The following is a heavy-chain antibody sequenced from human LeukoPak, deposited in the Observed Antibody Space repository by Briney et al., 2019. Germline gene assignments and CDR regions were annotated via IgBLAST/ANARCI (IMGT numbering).Heavy chain of an antibody. Sequence: ASVKVSCKASGYTFTSYAISWVRQAPGQGLEWMGWISAYTGNTHYAQKLQGRVTMTTDTSTSTAYMELRSLRSDDTAVYYCARGRFLEWFAYWGQGTLVTVSS. V-gene: IGHV1-18*01. CDR3: ARGRFLEWFAY. J-gene: IGHJ4*02. CDR1: GYTFTSYA. CDR2: ISAYTGNT. D-gene: IGHD3-3*01.